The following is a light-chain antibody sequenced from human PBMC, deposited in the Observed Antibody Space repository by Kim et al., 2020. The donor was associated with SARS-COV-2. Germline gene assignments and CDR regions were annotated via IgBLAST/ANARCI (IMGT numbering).Light chain of an antibody. CDR1: SSNIGSNT. CDR2: SNN. J-gene: IGLJ1*01. V-gene: IGLV1-44*01. Sequence: QSVLTQPPSASGTPGQRVTISCSGSSSNIGSNTVNWYQQLPGTAPKLLIYSNNQRPSGVPDRFSGFKSGTSASLAISGLQSEDEADYYCAAWDDSLNAYVFGTGTKVTVL. CDR3: AAWDDSLNAYV.